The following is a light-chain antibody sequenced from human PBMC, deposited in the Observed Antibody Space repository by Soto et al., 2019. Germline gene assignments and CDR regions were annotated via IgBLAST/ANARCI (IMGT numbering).Light chain of an antibody. CDR2: GAS. CDR1: QSVSSN. Sequence: EIVMTQSPATLSVSPGERATLSCSASQSVSSNLAWYQQKPGQAPRLLMYGASTRATGIPARFSGSGSGTEFTLTISSLQSEDFAVYYCQQYNNWPYTFGQGTKLEIK. CDR3: QQYNNWPYT. V-gene: IGKV3-15*01. J-gene: IGKJ2*01.